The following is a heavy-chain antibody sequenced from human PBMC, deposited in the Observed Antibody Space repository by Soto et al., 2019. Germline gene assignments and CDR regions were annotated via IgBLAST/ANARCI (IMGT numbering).Heavy chain of an antibody. Sequence: PSETLSLTCTVSGGSISSYYWSWIRQPPGKGLEWIGYIYYSGGTNYNPSLKSRVTISVDTSKNQFSLKLSSVTVADTAVYFCARVCDGCSRSGLDVWGQATTVTVSS. CDR2: IYYSGGT. CDR1: GGSISSYY. V-gene: IGHV4-59*08. D-gene: IGHD2-21*01. CDR3: ARVCDGCSRSGLDV. J-gene: IGHJ6*02.